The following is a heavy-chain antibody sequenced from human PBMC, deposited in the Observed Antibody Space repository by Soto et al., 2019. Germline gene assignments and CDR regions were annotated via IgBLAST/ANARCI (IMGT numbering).Heavy chain of an antibody. CDR1: GFTFSSYG. D-gene: IGHD2-15*01. CDR2: ISYDGSNK. V-gene: IGHV3-30*18. J-gene: IGHJ4*02. CDR3: AKDRNIVVVVAPLDY. Sequence: QVQLVESGGGVVQPGRSLRLSCAASGFTFSSYGMHWVRQAPGKGLEWVAVISYDGSNKNYADSVKGRFTISRDNSKNTRYLQMNSLRAEDTAVYYCAKDRNIVVVVAPLDYWGQGTLVTVSS.